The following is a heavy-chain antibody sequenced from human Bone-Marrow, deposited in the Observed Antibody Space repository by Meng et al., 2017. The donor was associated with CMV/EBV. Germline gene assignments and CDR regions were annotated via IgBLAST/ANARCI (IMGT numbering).Heavy chain of an antibody. Sequence: GGSLRLSCAASGFTFSSYWMSWVRQAPGKGLEWVANIKQDGSEKSYVDSVKGRFTISRDNAKNSLYLQMNSLRAEDTDVDYCARRAGYCTTTSCYRWYFDLWGRGTLVTVSS. V-gene: IGHV3-7*01. J-gene: IGHJ2*01. CDR2: IKQDGSEK. D-gene: IGHD2-2*01. CDR1: GFTFSSYW. CDR3: ARRAGYCTTTSCYRWYFDL.